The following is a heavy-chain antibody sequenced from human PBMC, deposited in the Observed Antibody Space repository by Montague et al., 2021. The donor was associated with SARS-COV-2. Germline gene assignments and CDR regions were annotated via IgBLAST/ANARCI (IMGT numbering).Heavy chain of an antibody. D-gene: IGHD2-15*01. CDR2: IYYSGST. CDR3: ASPGGYCTGGSCYYVY. Sequence: SETLSPTCSVSGGSISTYYWSWIRQPPRKGLEWIGYIYYSGSTNYNPSLKSRVTISIDTSKNQFSLELSSVTAADMAVYYCASPGGYCTGGSCYYVYWGQGTLVTVSS. V-gene: IGHV4-59*01. J-gene: IGHJ4*02. CDR1: GGSISTYY.